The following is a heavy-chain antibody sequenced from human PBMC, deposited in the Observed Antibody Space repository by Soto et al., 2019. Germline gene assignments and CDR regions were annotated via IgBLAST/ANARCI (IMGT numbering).Heavy chain of an antibody. CDR3: ATTRVGPCSSSICFSGIFDGMDV. J-gene: IGHJ6*02. CDR2: ISYDGTIT. D-gene: IGHD2-2*01. CDR1: GFTISNYG. V-gene: IGHV3-30-3*01. Sequence: PGGSLRLSCAASGFTISNYGMHWVRQAPGKGLEWVAVISYDGTITYYADSVKGRFTISRDNSKNTLYLQMNSLRTEDTAVYYCATTRVGPCSSSICFSGIFDGMDVWGQGTTVTVS.